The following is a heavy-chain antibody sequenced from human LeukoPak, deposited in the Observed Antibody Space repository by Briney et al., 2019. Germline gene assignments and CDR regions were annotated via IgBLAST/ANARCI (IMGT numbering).Heavy chain of an antibody. V-gene: IGHV1-69*13. CDR3: AGVARGGSGNMDG. CDR1: GGTFSSYA. CDR2: IIPIFGTA. J-gene: IGHJ6*03. Sequence: ASVKVSCKASGGTFSSYAIRWVRQAPGQGLEGMGGIIPIFGTANHSQKFQRRVTNTADESTSTAYMELSSVRSEDTAVYYCAGVARGGSGNMDGWGKGTTVTVSS. D-gene: IGHD3-10*01.